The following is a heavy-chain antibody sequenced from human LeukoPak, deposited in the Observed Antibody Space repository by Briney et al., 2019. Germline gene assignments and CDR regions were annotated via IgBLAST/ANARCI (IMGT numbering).Heavy chain of an antibody. CDR3: ARSHCGGDCSYYYYYMDV. Sequence: PGGSLRLSCAASGFTFSSYAMHWVRQAPGKGLEWVAVISYDGSNKYYADSVKGRFTISRDNSKNKLYLQMNSLRAEDTAVYYCARSHCGGDCSYYYYYMDVWGKGTTVTVSS. CDR1: GFTFSSYA. CDR2: ISYDGSNK. D-gene: IGHD2-21*02. V-gene: IGHV3-30*04. J-gene: IGHJ6*03.